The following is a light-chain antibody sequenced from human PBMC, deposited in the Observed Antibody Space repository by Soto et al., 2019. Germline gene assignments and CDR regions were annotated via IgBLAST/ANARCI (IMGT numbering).Light chain of an antibody. CDR1: QTVSSN. Sequence: EIVLTQAPITLSVSPGERATLSCRASQTVSSNLAWYQQKPGQPPRLLMSGVSTRATGIPAWFSGSGSGTEFTLTISSLQSEDFAVYYCQQYNDWPPEVTFGGGTKVEIK. CDR3: QQYNDWPPEVT. CDR2: GVS. J-gene: IGKJ4*01. V-gene: IGKV3D-15*01.